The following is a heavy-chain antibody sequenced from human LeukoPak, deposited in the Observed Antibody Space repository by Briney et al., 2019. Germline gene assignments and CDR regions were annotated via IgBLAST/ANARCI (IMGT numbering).Heavy chain of an antibody. D-gene: IGHD1-26*01. CDR3: ARDPVVGARGRGVAAFDI. CDR2: ISAYNGNT. Sequence: ASVKVSCKASGYTFTSYGISWVRQAPGQGLEWMGWISAYNGNTNYAQKLQGRVTMTTDTSTSTAYMEVRSLRSDDTAVYYCARDPVVGARGRGVAAFDIWGQGTMVTVSS. CDR1: GYTFTSYG. V-gene: IGHV1-18*01. J-gene: IGHJ3*02.